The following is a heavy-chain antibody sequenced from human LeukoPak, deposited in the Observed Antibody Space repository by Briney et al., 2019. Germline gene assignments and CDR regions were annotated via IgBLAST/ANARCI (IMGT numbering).Heavy chain of an antibody. Sequence: GGSLRLSCAASGFTFSSYEMSWVRQAPGKGLEWVSYISSSGGSIYYADSVKGRFTISRDNAKNTLYLQMNSLRAEDTAVYYCSKYVMWWLLRSDWFDRWGQGPLVTVSS. J-gene: IGHJ5*02. D-gene: IGHD2-15*01. CDR1: GFTFSSYE. V-gene: IGHV3-23*01. CDR3: SKYVMWWLLRSDWFDR. CDR2: ISSSGGSI.